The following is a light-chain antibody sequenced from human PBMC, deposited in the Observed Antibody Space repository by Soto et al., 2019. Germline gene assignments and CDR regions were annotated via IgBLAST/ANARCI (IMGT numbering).Light chain of an antibody. CDR2: VNSDGSH. J-gene: IGLJ2*01. CDR1: SGHSSYT. Sequence: QSVLTQSPSASASLGASVRLTCTLTSGHSSYTIAWHQQQPEKRPRYLMKVNSDGSHYKGDGIPDRFSGSSSGAELYLTISSLQSEEEGDYYCQTWDHGLVVVGGGTKLAVL. CDR3: QTWDHGLVV. V-gene: IGLV4-69*01.